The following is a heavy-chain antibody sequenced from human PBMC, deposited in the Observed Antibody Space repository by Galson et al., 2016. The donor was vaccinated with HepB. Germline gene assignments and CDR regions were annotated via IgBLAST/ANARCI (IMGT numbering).Heavy chain of an antibody. D-gene: IGHD6-13*01. Sequence: SVKVSCKADGYTFTNYAMHWVRQAPGQRLEWMGWINAVNGDTKYSQKFQGRATIARDTSASTAHMELGSLRSEDTAVYYCARGDSSSWYSGRSFDSWGQGTRVTVSS. CDR2: INAVNGDT. V-gene: IGHV1-3*01. CDR1: GYTFTNYA. J-gene: IGHJ4*02. CDR3: ARGDSSSWYSGRSFDS.